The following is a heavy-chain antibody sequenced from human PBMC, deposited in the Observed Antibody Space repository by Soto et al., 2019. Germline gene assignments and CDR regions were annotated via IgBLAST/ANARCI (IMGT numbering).Heavy chain of an antibody. V-gene: IGHV4-34*01. CDR1: GGSFSGYY. D-gene: IGHD3-10*01. Sequence: PSETLSLTCAVYGGSFSGYYWSWIRQPPGKGLEWIGEINHSGSTNYNPSLKSRVTISVDTSKNQFSLKLSSVTAADTAVYCCARGRYYGSGSYWWFDPWGQGTLVTVSS. J-gene: IGHJ5*02. CDR2: INHSGST. CDR3: ARGRYYGSGSYWWFDP.